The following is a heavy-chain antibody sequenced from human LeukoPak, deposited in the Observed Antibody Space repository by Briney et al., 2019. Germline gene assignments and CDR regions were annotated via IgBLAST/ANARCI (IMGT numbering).Heavy chain of an antibody. J-gene: IGHJ6*02. CDR2: ISYDGSNK. Sequence: PGRSLRLSCAASGFTFSSYGMHWVRQDPDKGLEWVALISYDGSNKYYADSVKGRFTISRDNSKNTLYLQMNSLRAEDTAVYYCAKDPGGSGSYYNLYYYYYGMDVWGQGTTVTVSS. D-gene: IGHD3-10*01. V-gene: IGHV3-30*18. CDR3: AKDPGGSGSYYNLYYYYYGMDV. CDR1: GFTFSSYG.